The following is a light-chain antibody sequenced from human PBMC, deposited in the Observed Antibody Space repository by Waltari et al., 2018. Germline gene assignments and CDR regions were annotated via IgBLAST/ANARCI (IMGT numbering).Light chain of an antibody. J-gene: IGKJ2*01. CDR3: QESHNVNN. Sequence: DIQLTQSPSSLSASVGDRVTITCRASQSVSHHLNWYQQQPGKAPRLLIFGVINLQSGVPSRFSGSWSETEFTLTISSLQAEDFATYYCQESHNVNNFGQGTKLEIK. CDR2: GVI. V-gene: IGKV1-39*01. CDR1: QSVSHH.